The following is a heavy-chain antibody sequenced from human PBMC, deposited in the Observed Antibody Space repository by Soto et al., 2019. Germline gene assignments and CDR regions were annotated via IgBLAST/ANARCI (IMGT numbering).Heavy chain of an antibody. V-gene: IGHV3-30*18. D-gene: IGHD6-13*01. J-gene: IGHJ5*02. CDR2: ISYDGSNK. Sequence: QVQLVESGGGVVQPGRSLRLSCAASGFTFSSYGMHWVRQAPGKGLEWVAVISYDGSNKYYADSVKGRFTISRDNSKNTLDLQMNILRAEDTAVYYCAKLYKQQLPSWGQGTLVTVSS. CDR3: AKLYKQQLPS. CDR1: GFTFSSYG.